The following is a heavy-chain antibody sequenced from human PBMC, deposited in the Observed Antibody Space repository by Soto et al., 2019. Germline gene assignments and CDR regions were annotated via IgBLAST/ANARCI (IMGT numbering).Heavy chain of an antibody. V-gene: IGHV4-39*01. CDR2: IYYSGST. J-gene: IGHJ4*02. D-gene: IGHD3-9*01. CDR1: GGSISRSSYY. CDR3: ARRENYDILTGYYGYYFDY. Sequence: SETLSLTCTVSGGSISRSSYYWGWIRQPPGKGLEWIGSIYYSGSTYYNPSLKSRVTISVDTSKNQFSLKLSSVTAADTAVYYCARRENYDILTGYYGYYFDYWGQGTLVTVSS.